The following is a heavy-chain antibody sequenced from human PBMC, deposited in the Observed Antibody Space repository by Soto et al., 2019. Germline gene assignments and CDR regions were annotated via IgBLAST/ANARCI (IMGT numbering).Heavy chain of an antibody. CDR1: GGTFNSYA. Sequence: QVQLVQSGAEVRKPGSSVKVSCKASGGTFNSYAISWVRQAPGQGLEWMGGIIPMFATPNYAQKFQGRVTIHADESTSTVYMELSSLRSGDTAVFYCARSIVGARDPWALWGQGTLVTVSS. V-gene: IGHV1-69*12. CDR3: ARSIVGARDPWAL. D-gene: IGHD1-26*01. J-gene: IGHJ4*02. CDR2: IIPMFATP.